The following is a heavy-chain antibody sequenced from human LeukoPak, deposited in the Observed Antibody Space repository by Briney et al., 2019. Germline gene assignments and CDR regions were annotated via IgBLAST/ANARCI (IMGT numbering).Heavy chain of an antibody. J-gene: IGHJ6*02. CDR1: GYTFTSYD. CDR3: ARAVYGYCSGGSCYSAYYYGMDV. Sequence: SVKVSCKASGYTFTSYDINWVRQAPGQGLEWMGGIIPIFGTANYAQKFQGRVTITADESTSTAYMELSSLRSEDTAVYYCARAVYGYCSGGSCYSAYYYGMDVWGQGTTVTVSS. D-gene: IGHD2-15*01. V-gene: IGHV1-69*13. CDR2: IIPIFGTA.